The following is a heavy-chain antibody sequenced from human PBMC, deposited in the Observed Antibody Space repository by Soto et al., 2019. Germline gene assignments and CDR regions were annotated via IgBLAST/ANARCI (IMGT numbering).Heavy chain of an antibody. V-gene: IGHV1-2*02. Sequence: ASVKVSCKASGYTFTDYYVHWVRQAPGQGLEWMGWISPKSGGTNYAQNFQGRVTVTRDTSISTTYMELRRLRSDDTAVYYCARARFWGGSTNWFDPWGQGTLGTVSS. CDR2: ISPKSGGT. D-gene: IGHD3-3*01. CDR1: GYTFTDYY. CDR3: ARARFWGGSTNWFDP. J-gene: IGHJ5*02.